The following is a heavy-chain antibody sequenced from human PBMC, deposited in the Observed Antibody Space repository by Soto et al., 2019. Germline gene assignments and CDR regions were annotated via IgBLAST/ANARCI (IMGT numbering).Heavy chain of an antibody. CDR2: ISSDGNNK. D-gene: IGHD5-18*01. CDR1: GFTFSSYA. Sequence: GGSLRLSCAASGFTFSSYALHWVRQAPGKGLEWVAVISSDGNNKYYADSVKGRFTISRDNSKNTLYLQMNSLRAEDTAVYYCAKDHPRGYSHGNPDYYYYGMDVWGQGTTVTVSS. V-gene: IGHV3-30-3*01. CDR3: AKDHPRGYSHGNPDYYYYGMDV. J-gene: IGHJ6*02.